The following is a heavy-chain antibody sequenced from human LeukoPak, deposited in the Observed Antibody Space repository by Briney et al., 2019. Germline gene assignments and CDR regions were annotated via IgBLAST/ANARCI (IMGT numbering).Heavy chain of an antibody. CDR2: ISDSGGYT. J-gene: IGHJ5*02. CDR1: GLTFRTYA. D-gene: IGHD3-10*01. CDR3: AKDRYGSGFDP. V-gene: IGHV3-23*01. Sequence: PWGSLRLSCAASGLTFRTYAMSWVRQAPGKGLEWVSSISDSGGYTFGADSVKGRFTISRDNSKNTLYLQMNSLRAEDTAVYYCAKDRYGSGFDPWGQGTLVTVSS.